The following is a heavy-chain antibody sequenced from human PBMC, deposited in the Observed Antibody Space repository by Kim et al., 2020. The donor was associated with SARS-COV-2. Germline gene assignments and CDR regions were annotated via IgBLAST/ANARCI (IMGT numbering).Heavy chain of an antibody. Sequence: SETLSLTCTVSGGSISSYYWSWIRQPPGKGLEWIGYIYYSGSTNYNPSLKSRVTISVDTSKNQFSLKLSSVTAADTAVYYCARDSGSYLGDYYYGMDAWGQGTTVTVSS. V-gene: IGHV4-59*13. CDR1: GGSISSYY. CDR2: IYYSGST. D-gene: IGHD1-26*01. CDR3: ARDSGSYLGDYYYGMDA. J-gene: IGHJ6*02.